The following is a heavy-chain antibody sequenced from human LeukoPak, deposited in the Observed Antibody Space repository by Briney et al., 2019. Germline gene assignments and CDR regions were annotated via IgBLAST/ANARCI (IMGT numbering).Heavy chain of an antibody. J-gene: IGHJ4*02. CDR1: GFTFSNYN. CDR2: ISSSSSYI. V-gene: IGHV3-21*01. CDR3: ARVRSTISIFDY. Sequence: GGSLRLSCAASGFTFSNYNMNWVRQAPGKGLEWVSSISSSSSYIYYADSLKGRFTISRDNAKNSLYLQMNSLRAEDTAVYYCARVRSTISIFDYWGQGTLVTVSS. D-gene: IGHD5/OR15-5a*01.